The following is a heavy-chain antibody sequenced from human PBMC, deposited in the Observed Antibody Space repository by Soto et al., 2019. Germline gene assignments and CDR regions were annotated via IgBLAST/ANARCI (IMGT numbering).Heavy chain of an antibody. J-gene: IGHJ6*02. V-gene: IGHV3-21*01. CDR1: GFTFSSYS. Sequence: EVQLVESGGGLVKPGGSLRLSCAASGFTFSSYSMNWVRRAPGKGLEWVSSISSSSSYIYYADSVKGRFTISRDNAKNSLYLQMNSLRAEDTAVYYCARDDQYYYDSSGYLNYYYGMDVWGQGTTVTVSS. CDR3: ARDDQYYYDSSGYLNYYYGMDV. D-gene: IGHD3-22*01. CDR2: ISSSSSYI.